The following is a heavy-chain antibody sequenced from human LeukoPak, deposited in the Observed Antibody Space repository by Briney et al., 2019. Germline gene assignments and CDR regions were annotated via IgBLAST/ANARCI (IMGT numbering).Heavy chain of an antibody. D-gene: IGHD3-9*01. Sequence: GGSLRLSCAASGFTFSSYEMNWVRQAPGKGLEWVSYISSSGSTIYYADSVKGRFTISRDNAKNSLYLQMNSLRAEDTAVYYCARATTYDILTGYSDYWGQGTLVTVSS. CDR1: GFTFSSYE. CDR3: ARATTYDILTGYSDY. J-gene: IGHJ4*02. CDR2: ISSSGSTI. V-gene: IGHV3-48*03.